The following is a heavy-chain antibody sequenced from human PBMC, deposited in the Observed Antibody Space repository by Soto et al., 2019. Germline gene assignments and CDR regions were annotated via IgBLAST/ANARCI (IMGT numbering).Heavy chain of an antibody. Sequence: SETLSLTCTVSGGSVSSGNYYWSWIRQPPGKGLEWIGYIYHSGSTYYNPSLKSRVTISVDRSKNQFSLKLSSVTAADTAVYYCARGQVVATQHWGQGTLVTVSS. J-gene: IGHJ4*02. D-gene: IGHD2-15*01. CDR1: GGSVSSGNYY. CDR2: IYHSGST. CDR3: ARGQVVATQH. V-gene: IGHV4-30-2*01.